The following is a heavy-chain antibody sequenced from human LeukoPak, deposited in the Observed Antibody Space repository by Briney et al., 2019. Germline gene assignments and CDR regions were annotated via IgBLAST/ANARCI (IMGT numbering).Heavy chain of an antibody. CDR3: AKGNCGGDCHSFFYFYMDV. V-gene: IGHV3-30*02. D-gene: IGHD2-21*02. CDR2: IRFDGSNE. Sequence: GGSLRLSCAASGFTFSSYGMHWVRQSPGKGLEWEAFIRFDGSNEYYVDSVKGRFTISRDNSKNTVSLQMNYLRAEDTAIYYCAKGNCGGDCHSFFYFYMDVWGKGTMVTVSS. CDR1: GFTFSSYG. J-gene: IGHJ6*03.